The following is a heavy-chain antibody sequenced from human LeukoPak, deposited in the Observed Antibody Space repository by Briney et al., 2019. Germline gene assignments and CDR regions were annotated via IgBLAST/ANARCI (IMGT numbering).Heavy chain of an antibody. CDR1: GFTFSSYS. D-gene: IGHD2-2*01. Sequence: GGSLRLSCAASGFTFSSYSMNWVRQAPGKGLEWVSSISSSSSYIYYADSVKGRFTISRDNAKNSLYLQMNSPRAEDTAVYYCARGRRGRGYCSSTSCSYYYYMDVWGKGTTVTVSS. J-gene: IGHJ6*03. V-gene: IGHV3-21*01. CDR3: ARGRRGRGYCSSTSCSYYYYMDV. CDR2: ISSSSSYI.